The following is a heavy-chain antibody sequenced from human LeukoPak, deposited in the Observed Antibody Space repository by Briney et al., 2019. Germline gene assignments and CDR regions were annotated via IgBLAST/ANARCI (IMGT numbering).Heavy chain of an antibody. V-gene: IGHV4-4*02. CDR3: ARLQTSGWFDP. Sequence: TGGSLRLSCAASGFTFSSYWMSWVRQPPGKGLEWIGEIYHSGSTNYNPSLKSRVTISVDKSKNQFSLKLSSVTAADTAVYYCARLQTSGWFDPWGQGTLVTVSS. CDR1: GFTFSSYW. J-gene: IGHJ5*02. CDR2: IYHSGST. D-gene: IGHD5-24*01.